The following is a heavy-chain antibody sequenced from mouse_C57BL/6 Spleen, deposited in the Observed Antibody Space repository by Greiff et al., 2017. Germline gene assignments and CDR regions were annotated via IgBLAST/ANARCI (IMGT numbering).Heavy chain of an antibody. CDR1: GYTFTSYW. Sequence: QVQLQQPGAELVRPGTSVKLSCKASGYTFTSYWMHWVKQRPGQGLEWIGLIDPSDSYTNYNQKFKGKATLTVDTSSSTAYMQLSSLTSEDSAVYYCARGGDGNYVPWYFDVWGTGTTVTVSS. CDR3: ARGGDGNYVPWYFDV. J-gene: IGHJ1*03. CDR2: IDPSDSYT. V-gene: IGHV1-59*01. D-gene: IGHD2-1*01.